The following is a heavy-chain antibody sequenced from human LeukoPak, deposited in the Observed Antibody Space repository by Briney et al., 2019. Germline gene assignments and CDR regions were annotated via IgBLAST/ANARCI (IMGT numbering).Heavy chain of an antibody. Sequence: EASVKVSCKASGYTSTGYYMHWVRQAPGQGLEWMGWMNPNSGGTKYAQKFQGRVTMTRDTSISTAYMELSRLRSDDTAMYYCARDKLGLGELSLYDQWGQGTLVTVFS. CDR3: ARDKLGLGELSLYDQ. CDR1: GYTSTGYY. D-gene: IGHD3-16*02. CDR2: MNPNSGGT. J-gene: IGHJ5*02. V-gene: IGHV1-2*02.